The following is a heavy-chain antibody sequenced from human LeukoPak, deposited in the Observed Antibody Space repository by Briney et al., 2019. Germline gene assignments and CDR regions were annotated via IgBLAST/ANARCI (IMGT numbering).Heavy chain of an antibody. CDR1: GGTFSSYA. Sequence: ASVKVSCKASGGTFSSYAISWVRQAPGQGLEWMGGIIPIFGTANYAQKFQGRVTITTDESTSTAYMELSSLRSEDTAVYYCARGRYYDSSGYYYRGYYFDYWGQGTLVTVSS. CDR2: IIPIFGTA. V-gene: IGHV1-69*05. D-gene: IGHD3-22*01. J-gene: IGHJ4*02. CDR3: ARGRYYDSSGYYYRGYYFDY.